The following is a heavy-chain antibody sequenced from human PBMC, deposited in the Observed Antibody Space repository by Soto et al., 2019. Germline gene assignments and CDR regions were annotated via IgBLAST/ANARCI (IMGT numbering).Heavy chain of an antibody. Sequence: VQLVQSGAEVKKPGASVKVSCKASGYTFTSYGISWVRQAPGQGLEWMGWISAYNGNTNYAQKLQGRVTMTTDTSTSTAYMELRSLRSDDTAVYCCARERITLVRGVIPPFYYYYGMDVWSQATTVTVSS. CDR3: ARERITLVRGVIPPFYYYYGMDV. D-gene: IGHD3-10*01. CDR2: ISAYNGNT. CDR1: GYTFTSYG. V-gene: IGHV1-18*01. J-gene: IGHJ6*02.